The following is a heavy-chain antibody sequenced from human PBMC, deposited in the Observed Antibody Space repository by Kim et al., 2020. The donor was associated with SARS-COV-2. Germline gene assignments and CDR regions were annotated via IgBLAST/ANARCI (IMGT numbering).Heavy chain of an antibody. CDR2: INWTGGST. J-gene: IGHJ3*02. CDR3: ARSQYCSGVSCYPAFDI. Sequence: GGSLRLPCAASGFTFDDYGTSWVRQAPGKGLEWVSGINWTGGSTGYADSVKGRFTLPSDNAKNSLYLQMNSLRAEDTALYYCARSQYCSGVSCYPAFDIWGQGTIVTVSS. V-gene: IGHV3-20*04. D-gene: IGHD2-15*01. CDR1: GFTFDDYG.